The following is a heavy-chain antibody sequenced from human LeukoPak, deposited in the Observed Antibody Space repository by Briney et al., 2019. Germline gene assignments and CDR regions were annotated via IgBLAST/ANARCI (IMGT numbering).Heavy chain of an antibody. CDR3: ARVLLGYDSRGYYATNTGFDP. CDR1: GYTFTGYY. CDR2: INPNTGGT. V-gene: IGHV1-2*02. J-gene: IGHJ5*02. Sequence: ASVKVSCTASGYTFTGYYRYWVRQAPGQGLEWMGWINPNTGGTNYAQKFQGRVTMTRDTSIITAYMELSRLRSDDTAVYYCARVLLGYDSRGYYATNTGFDPWGQGILVTVSS. D-gene: IGHD3-22*01.